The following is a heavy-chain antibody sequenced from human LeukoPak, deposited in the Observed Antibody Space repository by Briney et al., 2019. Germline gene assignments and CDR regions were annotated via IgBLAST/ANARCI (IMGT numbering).Heavy chain of an antibody. J-gene: IGHJ6*02. V-gene: IGHV3-30*18. Sequence: PGRSLRLSRAASGFTFSSYGMHWVRQAPGKGLEWVAVISYDGSNKYYADSVKGRFTISRDNSKNTLYLQMNSLRAEDTAVYYCAKDLTPSYYYYGMDVWGQGTTVTVSS. CDR1: GFTFSSYG. CDR3: AKDLTPSYYYYGMDV. CDR2: ISYDGSNK.